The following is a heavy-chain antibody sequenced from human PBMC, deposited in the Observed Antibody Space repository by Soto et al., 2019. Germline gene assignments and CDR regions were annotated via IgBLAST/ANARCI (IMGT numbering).Heavy chain of an antibody. CDR1: GFTFDDYT. V-gene: IGHV3-9*01. D-gene: IGHD6-6*01. Sequence: EVQLVESGGGLVQPGRSLRLSCAASGFTFDDYTMHWVRQAPGKGLEWVSSINWNGVAMDYEDSVRGRFTISRDNARNSLILQMSSLRPEDTALYYCAKDRYSSSSLDYYYYYGMDVWGQGTTVTVSS. J-gene: IGHJ6*02. CDR3: AKDRYSSSSLDYYYYYGMDV. CDR2: INWNGVAM.